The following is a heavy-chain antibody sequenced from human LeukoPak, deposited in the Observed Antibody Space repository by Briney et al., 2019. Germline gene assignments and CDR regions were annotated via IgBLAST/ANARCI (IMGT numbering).Heavy chain of an antibody. CDR2: INPSGGST. V-gene: IGHV1-46*01. CDR1: GYTFTSYY. Sequence: ASVTVSCTASGYTFTSYYMHWVRQAPGQGLEWMGIINPSGGSTSYAQKFQGRVTMTRDTSTSTVYMELSSLRSEDTAVYYCARDRDYYDSSGYHFDYWGQGTLVTVSS. CDR3: ARDRDYYDSSGYHFDY. D-gene: IGHD3-22*01. J-gene: IGHJ4*02.